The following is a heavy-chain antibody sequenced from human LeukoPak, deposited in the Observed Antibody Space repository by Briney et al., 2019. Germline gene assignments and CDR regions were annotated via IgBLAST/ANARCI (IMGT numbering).Heavy chain of an antibody. V-gene: IGHV4-34*01. CDR3: ARGSGWLTPN. CDR2: IIQSGRI. CDR1: GGSFSDHY. Sequence: SETLSLTCAVYGGSFSDHYWIWIRQPPGKGLEYIGEIIQSGRINFNPSLKSRVTISLDTSKNQFSLRLSSVTAADTAIYYCARGSGWLTPNWGQGTLVTVAS. D-gene: IGHD4/OR15-4a*01. J-gene: IGHJ4*02.